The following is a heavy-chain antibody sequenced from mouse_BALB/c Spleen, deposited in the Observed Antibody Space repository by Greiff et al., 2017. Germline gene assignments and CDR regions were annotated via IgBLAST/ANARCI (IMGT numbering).Heavy chain of an antibody. CDR2: ISSGGGST. J-gene: IGHJ3*01. D-gene: IGHD6-1*01. CDR1: GFAFSSYD. V-gene: IGHV5-12-1*01. CDR3: ARRRGNLAWFAY. Sequence: EVQVVESGGGLVKPGGSLKLSCAASGFAFSSYDMSWVRQTPEKRLEWVAYISSGGGSTYYPDTVKGRFTISRDNAKNTLYLQMSSLKSEDTAMYYCARRRGNLAWFAYWGQGTLVTVSA.